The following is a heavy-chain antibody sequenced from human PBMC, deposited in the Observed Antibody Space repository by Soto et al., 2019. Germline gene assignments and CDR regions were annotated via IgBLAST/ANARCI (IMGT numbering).Heavy chain of an antibody. Sequence: ASGNVSCKASGYTFTSYYMHWVRQAPGQGLEWMGIINPSGGSTSYAQKFQGRVTMTRDTSTSTVYMELSSLRSEDTAVYYCARERITMIVVVSPPAFDIWGQGTMVTVSS. CDR2: INPSGGST. V-gene: IGHV1-46*03. CDR1: GYTFTSYY. D-gene: IGHD3-22*01. CDR3: ARERITMIVVVSPPAFDI. J-gene: IGHJ3*02.